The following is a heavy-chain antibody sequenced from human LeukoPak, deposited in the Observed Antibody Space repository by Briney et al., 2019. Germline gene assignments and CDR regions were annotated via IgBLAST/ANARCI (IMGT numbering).Heavy chain of an antibody. V-gene: IGHV3-30-3*01. D-gene: IGHD6-13*01. J-gene: IGHJ3*02. CDR2: ISYDGSNK. CDR3: AREQQLDAFDI. Sequence: GGSLRLSCAASGFTFSSYAMHWVRQAPGKGLEWVAVISYDGSNKYYADSVKGRFTISRDNPKNTLYLQMNSLRAEDTAVYYCAREQQLDAFDIWGQGTMVTVSS. CDR1: GFTFSSYA.